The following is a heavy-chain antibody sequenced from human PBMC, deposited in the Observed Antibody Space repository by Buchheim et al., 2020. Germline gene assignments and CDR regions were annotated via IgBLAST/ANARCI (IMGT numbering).Heavy chain of an antibody. CDR3: ARERGNCGGDCPPDY. J-gene: IGHJ4*02. V-gene: IGHV4-59*01. Sequence: QVQLQESGPGLVKPSETLSLTCTVSGGSISSYYWSWIRQPPGKGLEWIGYIYYSGSTNYNSSLKSRVTISVDTSKNQFSLKLSSVTAADTAVYYCARERGNCGGDCPPDYWGQGTL. CDR2: IYYSGST. CDR1: GGSISSYY. D-gene: IGHD2-21*01.